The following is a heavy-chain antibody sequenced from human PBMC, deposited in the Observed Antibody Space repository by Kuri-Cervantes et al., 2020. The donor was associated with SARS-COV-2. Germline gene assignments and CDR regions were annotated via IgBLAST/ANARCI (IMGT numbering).Heavy chain of an antibody. Sequence: ASVKVSCKASGYTFTGYYMHWVRQAPGQGLEWMGWINPNSGGTNYAQKFQGRVTMTRDTSISTAYMELSRLRSDDTAVYYCARGGWGSSWPLPSYYYMDVWDKGTTVTVSS. CDR3: ARGGWGSSWPLPSYYYMDV. CDR2: INPNSGGT. D-gene: IGHD6-13*01. J-gene: IGHJ6*03. CDR1: GYTFTGYY. V-gene: IGHV1-2*02.